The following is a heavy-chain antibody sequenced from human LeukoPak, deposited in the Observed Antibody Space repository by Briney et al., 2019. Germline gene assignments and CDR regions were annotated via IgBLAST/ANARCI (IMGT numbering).Heavy chain of an antibody. J-gene: IGHJ3*02. CDR2: IIPIVGTA. Sequence: GASVKLSCKASGGTFSSHAISWVRQAPGQGLEWLGGIIPIVGTANYTQKFQGRVTSTADESTNTSYMELSSLRSEDTAVYYCARVGYGSGSYHDAFDIWGQGTMVTVSS. CDR3: ARVGYGSGSYHDAFDI. D-gene: IGHD3-10*01. CDR1: GGTFSSHA. V-gene: IGHV1-69*13.